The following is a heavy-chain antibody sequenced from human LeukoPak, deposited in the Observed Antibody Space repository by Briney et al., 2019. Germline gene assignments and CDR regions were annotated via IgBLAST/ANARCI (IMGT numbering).Heavy chain of an antibody. J-gene: IGHJ6*02. CDR2: ISAYNGNR. Sequence: ASVKVSCKASGYTFTIYGISWVRQAPGQGLEWMGWISAYNGNRNYAQKLQGRVTMTTDTSTSTAYMELRSLRSDDTAVYYCARDYYGWFYYYGVDVWGQGTTVTVSS. V-gene: IGHV1-18*01. D-gene: IGHD3-10*01. CDR1: GYTFTIYG. CDR3: ARDYYGWFYYYGVDV.